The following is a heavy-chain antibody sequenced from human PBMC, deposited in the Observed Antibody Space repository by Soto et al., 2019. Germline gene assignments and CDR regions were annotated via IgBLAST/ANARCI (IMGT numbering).Heavy chain of an antibody. Sequence: EVQLVESGGGLVQPGGSLRLSCAGSGFIFRPYAMDWVRQAPGKGLEWVSYIGGNANPRYYADSVRGRFTVSRDDAKRTLYLEPHSLSAEDAAVYYCASSLWPWQVYPGSLDVWGQGTTVIVSS. V-gene: IGHV3-48*01. J-gene: IGHJ6*02. CDR2: IGGNANPR. D-gene: IGHD6-19*01. CDR1: GFIFRPYA. CDR3: ASSLWPWQVYPGSLDV.